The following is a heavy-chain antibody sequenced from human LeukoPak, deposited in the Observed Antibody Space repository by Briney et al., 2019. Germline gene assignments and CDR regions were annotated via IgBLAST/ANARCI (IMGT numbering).Heavy chain of an antibody. CDR1: GFTVSSNY. CDR3: ARDLSGPSFY. CDR2: IYTDGGT. V-gene: IGHV3-53*01. Sequence: GGSLRLSCAASGFTVSSNYMSWVRQAPGKGLEWVSFIYTDGGTQYADSVKGRFTISRDNAKNSLYLQMNSLRAEDTAVYFCARDLSGPSFYWGQGTLVTVSS. J-gene: IGHJ4*02. D-gene: IGHD2-15*01.